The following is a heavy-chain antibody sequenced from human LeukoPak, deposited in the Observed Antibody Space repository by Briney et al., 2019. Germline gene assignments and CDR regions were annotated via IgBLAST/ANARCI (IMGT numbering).Heavy chain of an antibody. CDR1: GYTFTGYF. J-gene: IGHJ3*02. Sequence: ASVKVSCKASGYTFTGYFMHWVRQAPGQGLEWMGWINPNSGGTNYAQKFQGRVTMTRDTSTSTAYMELSRLRSDDTALYYCARGRLMYYYDSPGGGAFDIWGQGTMVTVS. V-gene: IGHV1-2*02. D-gene: IGHD3-22*01. CDR2: INPNSGGT. CDR3: ARGRLMYYYDSPGGGAFDI.